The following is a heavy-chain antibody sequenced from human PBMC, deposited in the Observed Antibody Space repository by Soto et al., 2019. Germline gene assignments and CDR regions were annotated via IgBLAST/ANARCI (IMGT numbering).Heavy chain of an antibody. D-gene: IGHD3-10*01. J-gene: IGHJ5*02. CDR1: GYTFTSYA. CDR3: ARGSLLSGPFGPNWFDP. Sequence: ASVKVSCKASGYTFTSYAMHCVRQAPGQRLEWMGWINAGNGNTKYSQKFQGRVTITRDTSASTAYMELSSLRSEDTAVYYCARGSLLSGPFGPNWFDPWGQGTLVTVSS. V-gene: IGHV1-3*01. CDR2: INAGNGNT.